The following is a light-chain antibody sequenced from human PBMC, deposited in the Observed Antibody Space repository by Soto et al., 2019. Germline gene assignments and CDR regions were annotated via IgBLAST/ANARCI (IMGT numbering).Light chain of an antibody. V-gene: IGKV3-15*01. CDR1: QSVSSN. CDR2: GAS. CDR3: KHYNNLPSIT. J-gene: IGKJ5*01. Sequence: EIVMTQSPATLSVSPGERATLSCRASQSVSSNLAWYQQQPGQAPRLLIYGASTRATGIPARFSGSGSGTAFTLTISSLQSEDFASYYCKHYNNLPSITFGQGTRLDIK.